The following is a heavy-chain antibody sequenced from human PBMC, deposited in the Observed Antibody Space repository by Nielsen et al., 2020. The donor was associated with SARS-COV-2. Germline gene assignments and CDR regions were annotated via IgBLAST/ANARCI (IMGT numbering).Heavy chain of an antibody. D-gene: IGHD3-9*01. CDR3: ARGEQHYDALTGYHPTFDY. Sequence: ASVKVSCKASGYTFTSYYMHWVRQAPGQGLEWMGIINPSGGSTSYAQKFQGRVTMTRDTSTSTVYMELSSLRSEDTAVYYCARGEQHYDALTGYHPTFDYWGQGTLVTVSS. V-gene: IGHV1-46*01. CDR1: GYTFTSYY. J-gene: IGHJ4*02. CDR2: INPSGGST.